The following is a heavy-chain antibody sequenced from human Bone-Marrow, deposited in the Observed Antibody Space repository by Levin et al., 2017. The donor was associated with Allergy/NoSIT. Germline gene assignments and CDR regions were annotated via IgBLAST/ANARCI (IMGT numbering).Heavy chain of an antibody. CDR2: IYYSGSA. CDR1: GASISSFY. CDR3: ARQAVPAAMNGFDS. D-gene: IGHD2-2*01. Sequence: SETLSLTCTVSGASISSFYWSWIRQPPGKGLEWIGYIYYSGSANYSPSLKSRVSMSADMSRNQVYLTMSSVTAADTAVYYCARQAVPAAMNGFDSWGQGTLVTVSS. J-gene: IGHJ5*01. V-gene: IGHV4-59*08.